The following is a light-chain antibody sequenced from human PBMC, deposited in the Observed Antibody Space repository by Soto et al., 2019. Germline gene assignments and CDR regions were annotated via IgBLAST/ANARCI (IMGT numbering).Light chain of an antibody. CDR3: CSHAGRVNLWV. Sequence: QSALTQPRSVSGSPGQSVTISCTGTNSDIGGYNYVSWYQQHPGKAPKVMIYDVNRRPSGVPDRFSGSKSGNTASLTISGLQAEDDADYFCCSHAGRVNLWVFGGGTKLTVL. J-gene: IGLJ3*02. CDR2: DVN. CDR1: NSDIGGYNY. V-gene: IGLV2-11*01.